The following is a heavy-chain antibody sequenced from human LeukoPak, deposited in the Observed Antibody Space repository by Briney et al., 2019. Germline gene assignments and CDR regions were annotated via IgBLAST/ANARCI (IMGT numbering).Heavy chain of an antibody. CDR3: ARWEGSNSAGSLDD. D-gene: IGHD4-23*01. V-gene: IGHV3-33*01. CDR1: GFTFSRNG. Sequence: GGSLRLSCAASGFTFSRNGMHWVRQAPGKGLEWVTGIWYDGRAAYYADSVKGRFSISRDNSMSTLYLDMNSLRADDTAVYYWARWEGSNSAGSLDDWGQGTLVTVSS. J-gene: IGHJ4*02. CDR2: IWYDGRAA.